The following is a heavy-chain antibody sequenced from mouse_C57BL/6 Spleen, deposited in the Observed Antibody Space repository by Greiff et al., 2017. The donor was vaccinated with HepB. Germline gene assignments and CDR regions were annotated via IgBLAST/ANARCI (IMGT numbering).Heavy chain of an antibody. Sequence: EVKVVESGEGLVKPGGSLKLSCAASGFTFSSYAMSWVRQTPEKRLEWVAYISSGGDYIYYADTVKGRFTISRDNARNTLYLQMSSLKSEDTAMYYCTRDGPHWYFDVWGTGTTVTVSS. CDR3: TRDGPHWYFDV. CDR2: ISSGGDYI. D-gene: IGHD2-3*01. V-gene: IGHV5-9-1*02. CDR1: GFTFSSYA. J-gene: IGHJ1*03.